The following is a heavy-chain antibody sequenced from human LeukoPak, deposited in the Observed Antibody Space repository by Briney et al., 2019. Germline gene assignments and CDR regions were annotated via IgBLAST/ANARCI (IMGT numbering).Heavy chain of an antibody. CDR2: IYHSGST. J-gene: IGHJ6*03. CDR3: ARVGGTTLDYYYMDV. D-gene: IGHD3-16*01. Sequence: SQTLSLTCTVSGGSISSGGYYWSWIRQPPGKGLEWIGYIYHSGSTYYNPSLKSRVTISVDTSKNQFSLKLSSVTAADTAVYYCARVGGTTLDYYYMDVWGKGTTVTVSS. V-gene: IGHV4-30-2*01. CDR1: GGSISSGGYY.